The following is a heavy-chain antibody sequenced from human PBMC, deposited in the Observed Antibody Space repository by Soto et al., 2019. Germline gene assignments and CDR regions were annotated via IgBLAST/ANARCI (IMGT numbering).Heavy chain of an antibody. D-gene: IGHD6-19*01. CDR3: ARVEDSSGWQFDY. CDR1: GGSISSYY. CDR2: IYYSGST. Sequence: SETLSLTCTVSGGSISSYYWGWIRQPPGKGLEWIGYIYYSGSTNYNPSLKSRVTISVDTSKNQFSLKLSSVTAADTAVYYCARVEDSSGWQFDYWGQGTLVTVSS. V-gene: IGHV4-59*01. J-gene: IGHJ4*02.